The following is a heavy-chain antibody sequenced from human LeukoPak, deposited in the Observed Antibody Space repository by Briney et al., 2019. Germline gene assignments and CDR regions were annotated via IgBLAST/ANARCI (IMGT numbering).Heavy chain of an antibody. D-gene: IGHD6-13*01. CDR2: ISYSGNT. V-gene: IGHV4-39*02. CDR1: GGSISSRSYY. CDR3: ARVRGRIAAAGTNWFDP. J-gene: IGHJ5*02. Sequence: SETLSLTCTVSGGSISSRSYYWGWIRQPPGKGLECIGSISYSGNTYYNPSLKSRVTISVDTSKNHFSLKLTSVTAIDTGVYYCARVRGRIAAAGTNWFDPWGQGTLVTVSS.